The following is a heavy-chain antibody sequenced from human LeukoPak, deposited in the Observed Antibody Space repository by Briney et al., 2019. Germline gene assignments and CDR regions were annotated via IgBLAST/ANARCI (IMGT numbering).Heavy chain of an antibody. CDR1: GYTFTSYG. D-gene: IGHD2-2*01. V-gene: IGHV1-18*01. J-gene: IGHJ3*02. CDR3: ARDLTASSRYCSSTSCPDAFDI. Sequence: GASVKVSCKASGYTFTSYGISWVRQAPGQGLEWMGWISAYNGNTNYALKLQGRVTMTTDTSTSTAYMELRSLRSDDTAVYYCARDLTASSRYCSSTSCPDAFDIWGQGTMVTVSS. CDR2: ISAYNGNT.